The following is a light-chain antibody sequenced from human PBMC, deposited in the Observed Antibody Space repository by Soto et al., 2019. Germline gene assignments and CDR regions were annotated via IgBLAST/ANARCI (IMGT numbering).Light chain of an antibody. CDR3: LQDYNYPRT. V-gene: IGKV1-6*01. Sequence: AIQMTQSPSSLSASVGDRVTITCRASQVIRNDLGWYQQKPGKAPKLLIYAASTLQSGVPSRFSGSGSGTDFTLTINSLQPEDFATYYCLQDYNYPRTFGQGTKVEIK. CDR1: QVIRND. J-gene: IGKJ1*01. CDR2: AAS.